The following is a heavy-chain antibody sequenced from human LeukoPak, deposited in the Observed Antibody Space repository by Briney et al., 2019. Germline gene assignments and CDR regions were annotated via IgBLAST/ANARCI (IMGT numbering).Heavy chain of an antibody. V-gene: IGHV3-23*01. J-gene: IGHJ2*01. CDR2: ISNSGGNT. Sequence: GGSLRLSCAASGFTFSSYAMTWVRQAPGKGLEWVSVISNSGGNTYYADSVKGRFTISRDNSKNTLYLQMNSLRAEDTAVYYCAKDKEPPRGSFDLWGRGTLVTVSS. CDR3: AKDKEPPRGSFDL. CDR1: GFTFSSYA. D-gene: IGHD1-26*01.